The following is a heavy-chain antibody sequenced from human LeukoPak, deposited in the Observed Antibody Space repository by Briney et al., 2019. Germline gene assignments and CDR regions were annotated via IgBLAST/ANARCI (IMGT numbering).Heavy chain of an antibody. Sequence: SVKVSCKASGGTFTSYAISWVRQAPGQGLEWMGGIIPIFGTANYAQKFQGRVTITADESTSTAYMELSSLRSEDTAVYYCARHYCTNGVCYTPFDYWGQGTLVTVSS. J-gene: IGHJ4*02. V-gene: IGHV1-69*13. CDR2: IIPIFGTA. D-gene: IGHD2-8*01. CDR1: GGTFTSYA. CDR3: ARHYCTNGVCYTPFDY.